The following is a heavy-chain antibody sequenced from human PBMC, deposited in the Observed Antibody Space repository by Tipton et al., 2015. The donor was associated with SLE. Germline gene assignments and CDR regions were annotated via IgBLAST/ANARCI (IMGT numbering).Heavy chain of an antibody. CDR1: GYSISSGYY. J-gene: IGHJ6*02. CDR3: ARGMVTWRGAILGVDV. Sequence: TLSLTCTVSGYSISSGYYWAWIRQPPGKGLEWIGSIYQSGSAFYSSSLKSRVTISVDTSGNQFSLNLISATAADTAVYYCARGMVTWRGAILGVDVWGQGTTVTVSS. D-gene: IGHD2-21*02. CDR2: IYQSGSA. V-gene: IGHV4-38-2*02.